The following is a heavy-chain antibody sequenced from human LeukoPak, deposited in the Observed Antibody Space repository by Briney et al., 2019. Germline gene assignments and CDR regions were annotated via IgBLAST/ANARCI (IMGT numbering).Heavy chain of an antibody. Sequence: PGGSLRLSCAASGFIVSNVWMSWVRQAPGKGLEWVGRIRSKTLGGTTDYTAPVEGRSTISRDDSKNTLYLQMNSLKIEDTAVYYCTTLYGSGRFDWGQGTLVTVSS. D-gene: IGHD3-10*01. J-gene: IGHJ4*02. CDR3: TTLYGSGRFD. V-gene: IGHV3-15*01. CDR2: IRSKTLGGTT. CDR1: GFIVSNVW.